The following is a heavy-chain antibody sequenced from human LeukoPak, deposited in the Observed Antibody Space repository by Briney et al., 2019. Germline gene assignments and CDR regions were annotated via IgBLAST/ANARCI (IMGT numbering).Heavy chain of an antibody. D-gene: IGHD3-10*01. CDR3: AKDQSVLLWFGGVYFDY. CDR1: GFTFSNYA. V-gene: IGHV3-23*01. Sequence: PGGSLRLSCAASGFTFSNYAMSWVRQAPGKGLEWVSGISGSGGSTHYADSVKGRFTISRDNSKNTLYLQMNNLRAEDTAVYYCAKDQSVLLWFGGVYFDYWGQGTLVTVSS. J-gene: IGHJ4*02. CDR2: ISGSGGST.